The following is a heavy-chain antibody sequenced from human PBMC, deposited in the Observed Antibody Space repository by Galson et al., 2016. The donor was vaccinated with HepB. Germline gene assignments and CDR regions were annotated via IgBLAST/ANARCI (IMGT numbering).Heavy chain of an antibody. CDR1: GYTFTSYG. Sequence: SVKVSCKASGYTFTSYGIAWVRQAPGRGLKWMGWISDYNGDRNYAQKLQGRVTLTTDSSTGTAYMEMRSLTSDDTAMYYCARGGSWRNFDYWGQGTLVTVSS. D-gene: IGHD6-13*01. CDR2: ISDYNGDR. V-gene: IGHV1-18*01. J-gene: IGHJ4*02. CDR3: ARGGSWRNFDY.